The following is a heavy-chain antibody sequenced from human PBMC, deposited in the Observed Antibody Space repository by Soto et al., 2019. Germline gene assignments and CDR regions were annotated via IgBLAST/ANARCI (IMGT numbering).Heavy chain of an antibody. D-gene: IGHD6-13*01. Sequence: GGSLRLSCAASGFTFSSYGMHWVRQAPGKGLEWVAVIWYDGSNKYYADSVKGRFTISRDNSKNTLYLQMNSLRAEDTAVYYCARDSAAAATLYYYYYGMDVWGQGTTVTVSS. CDR2: IWYDGSNK. V-gene: IGHV3-33*01. J-gene: IGHJ6*02. CDR1: GFTFSSYG. CDR3: ARDSAAAATLYYYYYGMDV.